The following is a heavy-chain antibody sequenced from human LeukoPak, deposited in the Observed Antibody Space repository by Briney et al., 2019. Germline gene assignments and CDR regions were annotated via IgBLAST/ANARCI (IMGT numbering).Heavy chain of an antibody. CDR3: ARELAAPGLYSFDF. CDR1: GFTFSSYE. J-gene: IGHJ4*02. D-gene: IGHD6-13*01. CDR2: ISGRGSTI. V-gene: IGHV3-48*03. Sequence: PGGSLRLSCAASGFTFSSYEMNWVRQAPGKGLEWVSYISGRGSTIYYADSVKGRFTISRDNAKSSLYLQMNSLRAEDTAVYYCARELAAPGLYSFDFWGQGTLVTVSS.